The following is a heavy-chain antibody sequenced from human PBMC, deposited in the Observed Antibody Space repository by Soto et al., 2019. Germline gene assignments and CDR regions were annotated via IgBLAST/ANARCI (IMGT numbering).Heavy chain of an antibody. CDR2: IYHSGST. Sequence: WETLCLTCAVSGGSISSSNWWSWVRQPPGKGLEWIGEIYHSGSTNYNPSLKSRVTISVDKSKNQFSLKLSSVTAADTAVHYCARENCSSTSCYKGYYYGMDAWGQGTTVTVSS. CDR1: GGSISSSNW. D-gene: IGHD2-2*02. V-gene: IGHV4-4*02. CDR3: ARENCSSTSCYKGYYYGMDA. J-gene: IGHJ6*02.